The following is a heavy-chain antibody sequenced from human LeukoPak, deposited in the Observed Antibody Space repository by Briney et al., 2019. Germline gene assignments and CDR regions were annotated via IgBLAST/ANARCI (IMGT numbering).Heavy chain of an antibody. D-gene: IGHD3-10*01. J-gene: IGHJ4*02. CDR1: GESFSGYY. CDR2: INHSGST. CDR3: ATLWFGELGNDY. V-gene: IGHV4-34*01. Sequence: SETLSLTCAVYGESFSGYYWSWIRQPPGKGLEWIGEINHSGSTNSHPSLKSRVTISVDTSNNQFSLKLSSVTAADTAVYYCATLWFGELGNDYWGQGTLVTVSS.